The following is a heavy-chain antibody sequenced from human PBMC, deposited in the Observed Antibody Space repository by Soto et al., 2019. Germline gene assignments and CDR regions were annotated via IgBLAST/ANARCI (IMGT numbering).Heavy chain of an antibody. D-gene: IGHD4-17*01. CDR2: IIPVFGTT. CDR3: SISNSYGRGEF. J-gene: IGHJ4*02. Sequence: QVQLVQSGAEVKKPGSSVRVSCKASGGTLNSYTISWVRQAPGQGLEWMGGIIPVFGTTDYAQKFQGRVTITADQSTGTAYLDLFNLRSEDTAIYYCSISNSYGRGEFWGQGTLVTISS. V-gene: IGHV1-69*01. CDR1: GGTLNSYT.